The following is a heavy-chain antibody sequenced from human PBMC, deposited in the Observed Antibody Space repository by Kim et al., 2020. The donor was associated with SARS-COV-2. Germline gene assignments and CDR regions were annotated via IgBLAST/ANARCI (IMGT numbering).Heavy chain of an antibody. D-gene: IGHD4-17*01. CDR3: ARGDYGDSNYGMDV. CDR2: ISYDGTNK. Sequence: GGSLRLSCAASGFTFSSYAIHWVRQAPGKGLEWVALISYDGTNKYYGDSVKGRFTISRDNSKNTLKLQMNSLRAKDTAVYYCARGDYGDSNYGMDVWGQGTTVTVSS. J-gene: IGHJ6*02. V-gene: IGHV3-30*04. CDR1: GFTFSSYA.